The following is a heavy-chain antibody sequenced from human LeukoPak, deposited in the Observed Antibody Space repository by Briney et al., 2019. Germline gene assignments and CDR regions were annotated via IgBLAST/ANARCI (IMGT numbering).Heavy chain of an antibody. Sequence: ASVKVSCKVSGYTLNELSMHWVRQAPGKGLEWMGGFDPQDGETIYAQKFQGRVTMPEDTSTDTAYMELGSLRSEDTAVYYWATGIVGVYYFDYWGQGTLVTVSS. V-gene: IGHV1-24*01. CDR1: GYTLNELS. CDR2: FDPQDGET. J-gene: IGHJ4*02. D-gene: IGHD1-26*01. CDR3: ATGIVGVYYFDY.